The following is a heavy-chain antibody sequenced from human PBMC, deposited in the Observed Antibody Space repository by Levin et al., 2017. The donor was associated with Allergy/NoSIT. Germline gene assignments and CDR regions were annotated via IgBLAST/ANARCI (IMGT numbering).Heavy chain of an antibody. Sequence: TGGSLRLSCAASGFTFTSYWMHWVRQAPGKGLVWVSRINSDGSSTNYADSVKGRFTISRDNAKNTLYLQMNSLRAEDTAVYYCARGSLGGWCGELWGQGTLVTVSS. D-gene: IGHD3-10*01. CDR3: ARGSLGGWCGEL. J-gene: IGHJ4*02. CDR2: INSDGSST. CDR1: GFTFTSYW. V-gene: IGHV3-74*01.